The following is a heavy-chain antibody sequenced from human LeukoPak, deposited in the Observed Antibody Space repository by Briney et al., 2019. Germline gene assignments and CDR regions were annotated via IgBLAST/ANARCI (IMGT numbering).Heavy chain of an antibody. CDR2: IYAGDSNT. J-gene: IGHJ6*02. V-gene: IGHV5-51*01. CDR3: ARPGCSGGSCFFHYGFDV. CDR1: GSRFTSYW. D-gene: IGHD2-15*01. Sequence: PGESLEISCQGSGSRFTSYWVAGVRQLPGKGLEGMGIIYAGDSNTRYSPSLQGQVTISADKSICTAYLQWSSLKASDTAMYYCARPGCSGGSCFFHYGFDVWGQGTTVTVSS.